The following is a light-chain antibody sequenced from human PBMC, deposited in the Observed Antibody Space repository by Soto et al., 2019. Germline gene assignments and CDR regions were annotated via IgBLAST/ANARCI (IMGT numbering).Light chain of an antibody. J-gene: IGKJ5*01. V-gene: IGKV1-5*03. CDR1: QTISSW. CDR2: KAS. CDR3: QHYNRASIT. Sequence: DIQMTQSPSTLSGSVGDRLTIACRPSQTISSWLAWYQQKPGKAPKLLIYKASTLKSGVPSRFSGSGSGTEFTLTISSLQPDDFATYYCQHYNRASITFGQGTRLE.